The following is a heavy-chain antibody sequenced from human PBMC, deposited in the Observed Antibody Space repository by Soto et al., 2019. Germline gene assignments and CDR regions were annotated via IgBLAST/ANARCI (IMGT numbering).Heavy chain of an antibody. J-gene: IGHJ5*02. V-gene: IGHV4-61*01. D-gene: IGHD6-13*01. Sequence: SETLSLTCTVSGGYVSSGICYWSWNRKPPGKGLEWIGYIYYSGSTNYNPSLKSRVTISVDTSKNQFSLKLSSVTAADTAVYYCARVSDSSSWYLVRVGTAWFDPWGQGTLVTVSS. CDR1: GGYVSSGICY. CDR2: IYYSGST. CDR3: ARVSDSSSWYLVRVGTAWFDP.